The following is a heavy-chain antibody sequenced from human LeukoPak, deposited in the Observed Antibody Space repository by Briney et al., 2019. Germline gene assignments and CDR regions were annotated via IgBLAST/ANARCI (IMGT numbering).Heavy chain of an antibody. J-gene: IGHJ5*02. CDR1: AGSISSYY. CDR3: ARDAPQGWFDP. CDR2: IYYSGST. V-gene: IGHV4-59*01. Sequence: SETLSLTCTVPAGSISSYYWSWIRQPPGRGLEWSGYIYYSGSTNYNPSLKSRVTISVDTSKNQFSLKLSSVTAADTAVYYCARDAPQGWFDPWGQGTLVTVSS.